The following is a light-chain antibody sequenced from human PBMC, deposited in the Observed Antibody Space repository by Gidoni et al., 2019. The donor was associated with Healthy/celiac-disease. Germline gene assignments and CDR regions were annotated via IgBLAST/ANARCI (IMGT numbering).Light chain of an antibody. CDR3: QQYNNWPPAT. CDR1: QSVSSN. Sequence: EIVMTPSPATLSVSPGERATLSCRASQSVSSNLAWYQQKPGQAPRLLIYGASTRATGIPARFSGSGSGTEFTLTISSLQSEDFAVYYCQQYNNWPPATFXXXTKLEIK. CDR2: GAS. J-gene: IGKJ2*01. V-gene: IGKV3-15*01.